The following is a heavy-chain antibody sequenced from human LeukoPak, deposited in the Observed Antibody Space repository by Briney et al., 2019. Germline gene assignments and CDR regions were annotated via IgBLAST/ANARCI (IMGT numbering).Heavy chain of an antibody. CDR1: GFTFSSYG. CDR2: ISYDGSNK. D-gene: IGHD6-19*01. V-gene: IGHV3-30*18. Sequence: GGSLRLSCAASGFTFSSYGMHRVRQAPGKGLEWVAVISYDGSNKYYADSVKGRFTISRDNSKNTLYLQMNSLRAEDTAVYYCAKDSGSGSVDYWGQGTLVTVFS. CDR3: AKDSGSGSVDY. J-gene: IGHJ4*02.